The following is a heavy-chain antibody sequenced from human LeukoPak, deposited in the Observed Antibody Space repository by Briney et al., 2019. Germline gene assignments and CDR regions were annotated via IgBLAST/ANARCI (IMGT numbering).Heavy chain of an antibody. CDR3: ARTGGSYELYYFDY. V-gene: IGHV3-23*01. CDR1: GFTFSSYA. D-gene: IGHD1-26*01. Sequence: GGSLRLSCAASGFTFSSYAMSWVRQAPGKGLEWVSAISGSGGSTYYADSVKGRFTISRDNSKNTLYLQMNSLRAEDTAVYYCARTGGSYELYYFDYWGQGTLVTVSS. J-gene: IGHJ4*02. CDR2: ISGSGGST.